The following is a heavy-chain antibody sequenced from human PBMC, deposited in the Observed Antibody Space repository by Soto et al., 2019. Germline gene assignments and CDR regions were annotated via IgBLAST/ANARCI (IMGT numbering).Heavy chain of an antibody. Sequence: EVHLLESGGDMVERGGSLRLSCAASGSTFSRYAMNWVRQAPGKGLEWVSGISASGGSTYYADFVKGRITISRDNPKSTMYLQMNSLRVDDTGEYYWARYRGTTGMVDYYYGMAVWGRGTPVTVSS. D-gene: IGHD1-1*01. V-gene: IGHV3-23*01. J-gene: IGHJ6*02. CDR1: GSTFSRYA. CDR2: ISASGGST. CDR3: ARYRGTTGMVDYYYGMAV.